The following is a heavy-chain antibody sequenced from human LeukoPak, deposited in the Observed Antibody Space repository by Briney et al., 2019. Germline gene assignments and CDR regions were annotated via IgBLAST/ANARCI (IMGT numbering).Heavy chain of an antibody. CDR3: ATPLDFWSGYYY. CDR1: GYTLTELF. J-gene: IGHJ4*02. D-gene: IGHD3-3*01. Sequence: ASVKVSCKVSGYTLTELFMHWVRQAPGKGLEWMGGFDPEDGETIYAQKFQGRVTMTEDTSTDTAYMELSSLRSEDTAVYYCATPLDFWSGYYYWGQGTLVTVSS. CDR2: FDPEDGET. V-gene: IGHV1-24*01.